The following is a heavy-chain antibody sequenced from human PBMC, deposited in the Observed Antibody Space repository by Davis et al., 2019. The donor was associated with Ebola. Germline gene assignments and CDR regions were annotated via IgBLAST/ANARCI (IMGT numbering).Heavy chain of an antibody. CDR3: ARSYCSSTSCLYWFDP. D-gene: IGHD2-2*01. Sequence: SVKVSCKASGGTFSSYAISWVRQAPGQGLEWMGGIIPIFGTANYAQKFQGRVTITADESTSTAYMELSRLRSDDTAVYYCARSYCSSTSCLYWFDPWGQGTLVTVSS. CDR2: IIPIFGTA. J-gene: IGHJ5*02. V-gene: IGHV1-69*13. CDR1: GGTFSSYA.